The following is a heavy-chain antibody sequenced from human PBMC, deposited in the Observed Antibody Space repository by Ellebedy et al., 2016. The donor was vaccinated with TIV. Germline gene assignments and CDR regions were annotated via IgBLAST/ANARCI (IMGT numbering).Heavy chain of an antibody. CDR1: GFTFSTYW. V-gene: IGHV3-7*03. J-gene: IGHJ4*02. Sequence: PGGSLRLSCAASGFTFSTYWMGWVRQAAGKGLEWVAHIKQDGSEKYYVDSVKGRFTISRDNAENSLYLQMNSLRAEDTAVYYCARRGLAAGGTLLYYWGQGTLVTVSS. D-gene: IGHD6-13*01. CDR2: IKQDGSEK. CDR3: ARRGLAAGGTLLYY.